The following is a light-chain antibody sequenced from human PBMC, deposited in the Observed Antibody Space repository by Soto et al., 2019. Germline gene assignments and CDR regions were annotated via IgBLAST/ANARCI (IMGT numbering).Light chain of an antibody. CDR2: AAS. Sequence: DIQMTQSPSSLSASVGDRVTITCRASQRVSTYLNWYQQKPEKAPKLLIYAASSLQSGVPSRFSGSGSLTDFTLTISSLQPEYVATYYCQQSYSTPRTFGQGTKLEIK. J-gene: IGKJ2*01. V-gene: IGKV1-39*01. CDR1: QRVSTY. CDR3: QQSYSTPRT.